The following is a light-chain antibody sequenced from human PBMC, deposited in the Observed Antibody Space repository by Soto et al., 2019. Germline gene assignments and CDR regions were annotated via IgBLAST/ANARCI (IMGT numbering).Light chain of an antibody. CDR2: EVS. CDR1: SSDVGSYNL. J-gene: IGLJ1*01. Sequence: ALTQPASVSGSPGQSITISCTGTSSDVGSYNLVSWYQQYPGKAPKLMIYEVSKRPSGVSNRFSGSKSGNTASLTISGLQAEDEADYYCCSYAVSSAYVFGPGTKVTVL. CDR3: CSYAVSSAYV. V-gene: IGLV2-23*02.